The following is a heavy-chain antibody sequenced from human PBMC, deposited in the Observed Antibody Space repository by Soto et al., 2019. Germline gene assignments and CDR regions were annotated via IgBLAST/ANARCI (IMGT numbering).Heavy chain of an antibody. CDR2: IKQDGSEK. V-gene: IGHV3-7*01. D-gene: IGHD2-15*01. J-gene: IGHJ6*02. CDR3: ARDGYCSGGSCYSYYYYGMDV. Sequence: PGGSLRLSCAASGFTFSNFWMSWVRQAPGKGLEWVANIKQDGSEKYYVDSVKGRFTISRDNAKNSLYLQMNSLRAEDTAVYYCARDGYCSGGSCYSYYYYGMDVWGQGTTVTVSS. CDR1: GFTFSNFW.